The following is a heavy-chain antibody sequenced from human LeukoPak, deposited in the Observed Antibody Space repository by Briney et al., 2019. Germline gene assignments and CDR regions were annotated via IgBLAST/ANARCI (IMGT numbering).Heavy chain of an antibody. CDR1: GFTFSSYG. J-gene: IGHJ4*02. D-gene: IGHD4-23*01. Sequence: HPGGSLRLSCAASGFTFSSYGMHWVRQAPGKGLEWVAVISYDGSNKYYADSVKGRFTISRDNSKNTLYLQMNSLRAEDTAVYYCATVGPEENYFDYWGQGTLVTVSS. V-gene: IGHV3-30*03. CDR3: ATVGPEENYFDY. CDR2: ISYDGSNK.